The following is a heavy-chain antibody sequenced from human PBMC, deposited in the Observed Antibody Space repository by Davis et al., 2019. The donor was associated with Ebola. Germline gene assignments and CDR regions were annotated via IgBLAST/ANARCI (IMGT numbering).Heavy chain of an antibody. D-gene: IGHD4-23*01. CDR3: ANDDYGGNSGKVY. CDR2: ICNDAKTK. Sequence: GESLKISCGVSGLTFPLYGMHWVRQAPGKGLEWVAIICNDAKTKYYSDSVKGRFTISRDNSKNTVYLQMDTLRTEDTAVYYCANDDYGGNSGKVYGGQGTQVTVAS. CDR1: GLTFPLYG. J-gene: IGHJ4*02. V-gene: IGHV3-30*02.